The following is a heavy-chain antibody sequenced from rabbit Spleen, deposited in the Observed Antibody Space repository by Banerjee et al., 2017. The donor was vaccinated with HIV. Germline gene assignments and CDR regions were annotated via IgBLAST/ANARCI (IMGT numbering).Heavy chain of an antibody. CDR2: IDAGSSAFT. CDR3: ARDTSSSFSTYGMDL. V-gene: IGHV1S45*01. J-gene: IGHJ6*01. D-gene: IGHD1-1*01. CDR1: GVSFSGSSY. Sequence: QEQLVESGGGLVKPGASLTLTCIASGVSFSGSSYMCWVRQAPGKGLEWIACIDAGSSAFTYFATWAKGRFTCSKTSSTTVTLQMTRLTAADTATYFCARDTSSSFSTYGMDLWGPGTLVTVS.